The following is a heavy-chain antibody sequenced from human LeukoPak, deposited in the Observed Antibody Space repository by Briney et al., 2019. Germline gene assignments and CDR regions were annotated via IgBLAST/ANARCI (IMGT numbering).Heavy chain of an antibody. V-gene: IGHV1-18*04. CDR1: GYTFTGYY. J-gene: IGHJ4*02. Sequence: GASVKVSCKASGYTFTGYYMHWVRQAPGQGLEWMGWISAYNGNTNYAQKLQGRVTMTTDTSTSTAYMELRSLRSDDTAVYYCARDSGRVYCSSTSCYKALDYWGQGTLVTVSS. CDR3: ARDSGRVYCSSTSCYKALDY. D-gene: IGHD2-2*02. CDR2: ISAYNGNT.